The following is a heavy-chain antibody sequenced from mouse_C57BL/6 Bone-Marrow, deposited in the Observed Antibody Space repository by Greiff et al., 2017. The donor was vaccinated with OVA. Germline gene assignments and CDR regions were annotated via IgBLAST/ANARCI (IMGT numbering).Heavy chain of an antibody. CDR2: IDPSDSYT. D-gene: IGHD2-5*01. CDR3: SIYYSNYVAMDY. CDR1: GYTFTSYW. V-gene: IGHV1-59*01. Sequence: QVQLKQPGAELVRPGTSVKLSCKASGYTFTSYWMHWVKQRPGQGLEWIGVIDPSDSYTNYNQKFKGKATLTVDTSSSTAYMQLSSLTSEDSAVYDCSIYYSNYVAMDYWGQGTSVTVSS. J-gene: IGHJ4*01.